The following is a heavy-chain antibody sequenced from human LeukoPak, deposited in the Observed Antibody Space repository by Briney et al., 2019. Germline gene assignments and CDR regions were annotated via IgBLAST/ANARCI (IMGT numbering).Heavy chain of an antibody. J-gene: IGHJ4*02. CDR3: ARGPPHLSDY. V-gene: IGHV3-21*01. CDR2: IIRTSTYI. CDR1: GFTFSRYT. Sequence: GGSLRLSCAASGFTFSRYTMNWVRQAPGKGLEWVSSIIRTSTYIYYADSVKGRFTISRDNAKNSLYLQMNSLRAEDTALYYCARGPPHLSDYWGQGTLVTVSS. D-gene: IGHD1-14*01.